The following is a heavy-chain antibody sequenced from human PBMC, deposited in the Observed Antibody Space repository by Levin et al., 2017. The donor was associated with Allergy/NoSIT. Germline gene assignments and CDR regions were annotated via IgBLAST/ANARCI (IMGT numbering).Heavy chain of an antibody. D-gene: IGHD5-18*01. J-gene: IGHJ4*02. V-gene: IGHV4-59*01. CDR1: GGSISSYY. CDR3: ARERGYSFYDY. Sequence: NPSETLSLTCTVSGGSISSYYWSWIRQPPGKGLEWIGYIYYSGSTNYNPSLKSRVTISVDTSKNQFSLKLSSVTAADTAVYYCARERGYSFYDYWGQGTLVTVSS. CDR2: IYYSGST.